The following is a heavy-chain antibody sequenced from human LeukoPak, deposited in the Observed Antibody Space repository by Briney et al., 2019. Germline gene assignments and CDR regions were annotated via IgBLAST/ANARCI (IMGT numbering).Heavy chain of an antibody. D-gene: IGHD2-15*01. CDR3: AREPLQYCSGGSCYSRGWFDP. V-gene: IGHV3-48*03. CDR2: ISSSGSTI. Sequence: GGSLRLSCAASGFTFSSYEMNWVRQAPGKGLEWVSYISSSGSTIYYADSVKGRFTISRDNAKNSLYLQMNSPRAEDTAVYYCAREPLQYCSGGSCYSRGWFDPWGQGTLVTVSS. J-gene: IGHJ5*02. CDR1: GFTFSSYE.